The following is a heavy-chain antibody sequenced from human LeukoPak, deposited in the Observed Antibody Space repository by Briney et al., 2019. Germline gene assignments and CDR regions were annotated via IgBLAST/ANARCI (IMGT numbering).Heavy chain of an antibody. CDR1: GFPFNTYA. J-gene: IGHJ3*01. CDR3: TRDSALLGVAFDL. D-gene: IGHD2-15*01. CDR2: ISSNGDNT. V-gene: IGHV3-64D*06. Sequence: GGSLRLSCSASGFPFNTYAIHRVRQAPGKGLEYVAGISSNGDNTDFADSAKGRFTISRDNSKSTLFLQMNSLRAEDTAVYFCTRDSALLGVAFDLWGQGTVVTVSS.